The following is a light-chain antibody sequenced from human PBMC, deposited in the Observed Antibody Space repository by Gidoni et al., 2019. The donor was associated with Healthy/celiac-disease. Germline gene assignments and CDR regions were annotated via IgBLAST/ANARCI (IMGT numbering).Light chain of an antibody. J-gene: IGKJ2*04. V-gene: IGKV3-20*01. Sequence: PGTLSLSPGERATLSCRASQSVSSSYLAWYQQKPGQAPRLLIYGASSRATGIPDRFSGSGSGTDFTLTISRLEPEDFAVYYCQQYGSSPRSFGQGTKLEIK. CDR2: GAS. CDR3: QQYGSSPRS. CDR1: QSVSSSY.